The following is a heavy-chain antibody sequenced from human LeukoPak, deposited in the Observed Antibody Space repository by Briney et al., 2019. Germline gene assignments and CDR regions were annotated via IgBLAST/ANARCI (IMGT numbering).Heavy chain of an antibody. V-gene: IGHV1-2*02. CDR3: ATSTLWFGELLEGGNFDY. Sequence: APVKVSCKASGYTFTGYYMHWVRQAPGQGLEWMGWINPNSGGTNYAQKFQGRVTMARDTSISTAYMELSRLRSDDTAVYYCATSTLWFGELLEGGNFDYWGQGTLVTVSS. CDR1: GYTFTGYY. J-gene: IGHJ4*02. D-gene: IGHD3-10*01. CDR2: INPNSGGT.